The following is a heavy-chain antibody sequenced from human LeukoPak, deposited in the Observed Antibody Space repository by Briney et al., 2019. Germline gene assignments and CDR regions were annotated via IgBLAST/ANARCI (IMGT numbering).Heavy chain of an antibody. J-gene: IGHJ4*02. CDR2: FDPEEGET. Sequence: ASVKVSCKVSGYTLTELAMHWVRQAPGKGLEWMGGFDPEEGETIYAHKFQGRVTMTEDTSIDTAYMELSSLRSEETAVYYCATGSYDPGTYSDFDLWGQGPLVTVSS. CDR1: GYTLTELA. D-gene: IGHD3-16*01. V-gene: IGHV1-24*01. CDR3: ATGSYDPGTYSDFDL.